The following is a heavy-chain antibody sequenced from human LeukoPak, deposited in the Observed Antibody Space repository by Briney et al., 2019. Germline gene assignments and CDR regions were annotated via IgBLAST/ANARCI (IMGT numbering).Heavy chain of an antibody. CDR2: IRYDGSNK. D-gene: IGHD3-22*01. V-gene: IGHV3-30*02. CDR1: GFTFSSYG. CDR3: VRVLSGSWDWFDP. Sequence: GGSLRLSCAASGFTFSSYGMHWVRQAPGKGLEWVAFIRYDGSNKYYADSVKGRFTISRDNSKNTLYLQMNSLRAEDTAVYHCVRVLSGSWDWFDPWGQGTLVTVSS. J-gene: IGHJ5*02.